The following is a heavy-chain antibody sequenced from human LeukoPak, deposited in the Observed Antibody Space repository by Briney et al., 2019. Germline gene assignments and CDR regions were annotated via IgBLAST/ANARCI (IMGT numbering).Heavy chain of an antibody. D-gene: IGHD3-22*01. J-gene: IGHJ4*02. Sequence: PSETLSLTCTVSGNSFGDYYWSWIRQPAGKGLEWIGRIYTSGSTTYNPSLKSRVTISLDTSKSQFSLKLSSVTAADTAVYYCARNYYESSGYWILDYWGQGTLVTVSS. CDR3: ARNYYESSGYWILDY. CDR2: IYTSGST. CDR1: GNSFGDYY. V-gene: IGHV4-4*07.